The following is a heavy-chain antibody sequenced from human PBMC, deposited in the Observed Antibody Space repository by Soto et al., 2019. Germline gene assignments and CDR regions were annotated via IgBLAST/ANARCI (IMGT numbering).Heavy chain of an antibody. CDR3: AKDSVDRNAIYDPFDI. V-gene: IGHV3-23*01. CDR1: RFTFSDYA. Sequence: EVQLLESGGALVQPGGSLRLSCAASRFTFSDYAMSWVRQAPGKGLEWVSVIGGDGGSPYYADSVKGRFTVSRDNSKNTLYLQMDSLRAEDTAVYYCAKDSVDRNAIYDPFDIWGQGTMVTVSS. J-gene: IGHJ3*02. D-gene: IGHD3-9*01. CDR2: IGGDGGSP.